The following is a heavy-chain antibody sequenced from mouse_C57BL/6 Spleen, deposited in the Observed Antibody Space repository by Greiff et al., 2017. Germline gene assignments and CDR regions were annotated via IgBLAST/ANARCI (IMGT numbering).Heavy chain of an antibody. CDR1: GYAFSSSW. J-gene: IGHJ2*01. CDR3: ARRGNYYGNSDFDY. D-gene: IGHD1-1*01. Sequence: QVQLQQSGPELVKPGASVKISCKASGYAFSSSWMHWVKQRPGQGLAWIGRIYPGGGYTNSNGKFKGKATLTADKSSSTAYMQLSSLTSEDSAVYFCARRGNYYGNSDFDYWGQGTTLTVSS. V-gene: IGHV1-82*01. CDR2: IYPGGGYT.